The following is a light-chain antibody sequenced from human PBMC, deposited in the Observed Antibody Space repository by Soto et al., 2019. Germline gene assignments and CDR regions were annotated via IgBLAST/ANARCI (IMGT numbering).Light chain of an antibody. CDR3: AAWDDSLNGPV. Sequence: QLVLIQSPSASGTPGQRVTISCSGSRSNIGSNTVNWYQQVPGTAPRLLIYANNQRPSGVPDRFSGSKSGTSASLAISGLQSEDEADYYCAAWDDSLNGPVFGGGTKVTVL. J-gene: IGLJ3*02. CDR2: ANN. CDR1: RSNIGSNT. V-gene: IGLV1-44*01.